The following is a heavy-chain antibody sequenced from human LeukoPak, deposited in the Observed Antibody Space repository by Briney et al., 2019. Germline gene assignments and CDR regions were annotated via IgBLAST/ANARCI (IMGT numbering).Heavy chain of an antibody. V-gene: IGHV4-59*01. CDR2: IYYSGST. Sequence: PSETLSLTCTVSGGSISSYYWSWIRQPPGEGLEWIGYIYYSGSTNYNPSLKSRVTISVDTSKNQFSLKLSSVTAADTAVYYCARAIELWGDYGLLDYWGQGTLVTVSS. CDR1: GGSISSYY. CDR3: ARAIELWGDYGLLDY. D-gene: IGHD4-17*01. J-gene: IGHJ4*02.